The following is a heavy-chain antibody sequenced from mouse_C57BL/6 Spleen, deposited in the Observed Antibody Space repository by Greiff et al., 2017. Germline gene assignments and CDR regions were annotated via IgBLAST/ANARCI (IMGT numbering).Heavy chain of an antibody. CDR2: LDPETGGT. V-gene: IGHV1-15*01. J-gene: IGHJ2*01. Sequence: VHLVESGAELVRPGASVTLSCKASGYTFTDYEMHWVKQTPVHGLEWIGALDPETGGTAYNQKFKGKAILTADKSASTAYMELRRLTSEDSAVYYCSPFTTVVATGNFDYWGQGTTLTVSS. CDR1: GYTFTDYE. CDR3: SPFTTVVATGNFDY. D-gene: IGHD1-1*01.